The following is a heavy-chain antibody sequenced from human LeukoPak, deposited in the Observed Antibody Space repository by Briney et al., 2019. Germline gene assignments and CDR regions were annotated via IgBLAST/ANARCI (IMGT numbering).Heavy chain of an antibody. D-gene: IGHD6-6*01. J-gene: IGHJ6*02. V-gene: IGHV1-2*04. CDR3: AREGGLASIAARPESSESIGMDV. CDR2: INPNSGGT. Sequence: ASVKVSCKASGYTFTGYYMHWVRQAPGQGLEWMGRINPNSGGTNYAQKFQGWVTMTRDTSISTAYMELSRLRSDDTAVYYCAREGGLASIAARPESSESIGMDVWGQGTTVTVSS. CDR1: GYTFTGYY.